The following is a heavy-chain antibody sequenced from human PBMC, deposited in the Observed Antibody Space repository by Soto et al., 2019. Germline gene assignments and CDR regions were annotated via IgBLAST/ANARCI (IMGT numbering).Heavy chain of an antibody. D-gene: IGHD2-15*01. CDR3: VRDNGRVVAATENYFDP. V-gene: IGHV3-23*01. J-gene: IGHJ5*02. CDR2: ISGSGAMT. CDR1: GFTFSSYP. Sequence: EVQLLESGGGLVQPGGSLKLSCAASGFTFSSYPMTWVRQAPGKGLEWVSNISGSGAMTEYADSVKGRFTISRDNSKNTLYLEMNSLRVEDTAIYYCVRDNGRVVAATENYFDPWGQGALVTVSS.